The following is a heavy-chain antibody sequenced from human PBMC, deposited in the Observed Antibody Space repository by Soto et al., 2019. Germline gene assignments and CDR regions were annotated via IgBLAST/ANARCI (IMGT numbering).Heavy chain of an antibody. CDR1: GYTFTSYG. CDR3: ARDRFLEWLLYRYAYYYGMDV. CDR2: ISAYNGNT. Sequence: ASVKVSCKASGYTFTSYGISWVRQAPGQGLEWMGWISAYNGNTNYAQKLQGRVTMTIDTSTSTAYMELRSLRSDDTAVYYCARDRFLEWLLYRYAYYYGMDVWGQGTTVTVSS. D-gene: IGHD3-3*01. J-gene: IGHJ6*02. V-gene: IGHV1-18*01.